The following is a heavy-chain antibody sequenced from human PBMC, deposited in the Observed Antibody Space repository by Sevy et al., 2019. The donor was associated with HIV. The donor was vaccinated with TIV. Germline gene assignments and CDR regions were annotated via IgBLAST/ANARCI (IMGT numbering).Heavy chain of an antibody. CDR1: GGSISSRSSY. Sequence: SETLSLTCTVSGGSISSRSSYWGWIRQPPGKELEWIGSIYYSGSTYSNPSLKSRLTMSVDTSRNQFSLKLSSVTSADTAVYYCASTRDYYGSGSSFSHWFDPWGQGILVTVSS. CDR3: ASTRDYYGSGSSFSHWFDP. D-gene: IGHD3-10*01. CDR2: IYYSGST. J-gene: IGHJ5*02. V-gene: IGHV4-39*01.